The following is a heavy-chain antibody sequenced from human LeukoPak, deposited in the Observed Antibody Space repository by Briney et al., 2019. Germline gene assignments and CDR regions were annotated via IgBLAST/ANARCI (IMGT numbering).Heavy chain of an antibody. CDR3: ARDGGGLWFGELLYMDV. V-gene: IGHV1-18*01. CDR1: GYTFTSYG. J-gene: IGHJ6*03. CDR2: ISAYNGNT. Sequence: ASVKVSCKASGYTFTSYGISWVRQAPGQGLEWMGWISAYNGNTNYAQKLQGRVTMTTDTSTSTAYMELRSLRSDDTAVYYCARDGGGLWFGELLYMDVWGKGTTVTISS. D-gene: IGHD3-10*01.